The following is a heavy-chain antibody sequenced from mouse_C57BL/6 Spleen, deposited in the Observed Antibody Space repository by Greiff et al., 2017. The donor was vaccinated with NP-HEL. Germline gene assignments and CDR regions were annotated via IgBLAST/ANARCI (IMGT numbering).Heavy chain of an antibody. CDR3: TPYDQFAY. J-gene: IGHJ3*01. CDR1: GFNIKDDY. CDR2: IDPENGDT. D-gene: IGHD2-3*01. Sequence: EVQLQQSGAELVRPGASVKLSCTASGFNIKDDYMHWGKQRPEQGLEWIGWIDPENGDTEYASKFQGKATITADTSSNTAYLQLRSLTSENTSVYYCTPYDQFAYWGQGTLVTVSA. V-gene: IGHV14-4*01.